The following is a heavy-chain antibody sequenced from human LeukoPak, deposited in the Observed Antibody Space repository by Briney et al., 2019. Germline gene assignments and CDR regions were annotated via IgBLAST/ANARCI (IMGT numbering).Heavy chain of an antibody. CDR1: GGTFSSYA. D-gene: IGHD2-2*01. Sequence: SVKVSCKASGGTFSSYAISWVRQAPGQGLDWMGGIIPIFGTANYAQKFQGRVTITADESTSTAYMELSSLRSEDTAVYYCAREIPLLGYCSSTSCYSYYFDYWGQGTLVTVSS. CDR2: IIPIFGTA. V-gene: IGHV1-69*01. CDR3: AREIPLLGYCSSTSCYSYYFDY. J-gene: IGHJ4*02.